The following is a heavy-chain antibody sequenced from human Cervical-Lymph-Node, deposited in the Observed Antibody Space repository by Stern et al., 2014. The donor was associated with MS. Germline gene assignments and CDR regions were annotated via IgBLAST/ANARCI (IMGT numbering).Heavy chain of an antibody. CDR3: ARDRWKYYDSSGYFADY. J-gene: IGHJ4*02. D-gene: IGHD3-22*01. CDR1: GFTFSTSA. Sequence: VHLVESGGGVVQPGRSLRLSCAASGFTFSTSAMHWVRQAPGKGLEWVAVISFAGNSKYYEDSVKGRFTISGDNSKNPLYLQINSLRAEDTAVYYCARDRWKYYDSSGYFADYCGQGTLVTVSS. V-gene: IGHV3-30-3*01. CDR2: ISFAGNSK.